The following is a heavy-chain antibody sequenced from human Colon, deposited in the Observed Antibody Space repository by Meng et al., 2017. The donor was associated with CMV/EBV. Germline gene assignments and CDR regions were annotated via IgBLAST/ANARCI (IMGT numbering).Heavy chain of an antibody. CDR3: AREGYPGGSQFGP. D-gene: IGHD2-15*01. CDR1: GFSFSTSTYY. Sequence: GSLRLSCTVSGFSFSTSTYYWAWIRQPPGRGLEWIGSIYFRGSTYYNPSLKSRVAMSLDTSKSQFSLNLTSMTAADTAMYYCAREGYPGGSQFGPWGQGTLVTVSS. CDR2: IYFRGST. J-gene: IGHJ5*02. V-gene: IGHV4-39*07.